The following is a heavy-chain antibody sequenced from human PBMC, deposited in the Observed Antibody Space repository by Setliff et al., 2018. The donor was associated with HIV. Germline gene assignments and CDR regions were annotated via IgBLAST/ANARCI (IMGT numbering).Heavy chain of an antibody. CDR2: IEFDGSDK. V-gene: IGHV3-30*02. Sequence: GGSLRLSCAVSGFTFSTYGMHWVRQAPGKGLEWVTFIEFDGSDKYYVDSVKGRFTISRDSTKNTLHLQMNSLRAEDTALYYCAKDMEYDTSVYYHWYFDLWGRGALVTVSS. CDR1: GFTFSTYG. D-gene: IGHD3-22*01. J-gene: IGHJ2*01. CDR3: AKDMEYDTSVYYHWYFDL.